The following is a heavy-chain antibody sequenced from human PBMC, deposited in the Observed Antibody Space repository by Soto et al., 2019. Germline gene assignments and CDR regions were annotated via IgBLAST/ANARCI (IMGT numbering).Heavy chain of an antibody. CDR3: VKDQDFHVDD. CDR2: ISGNGDP. CDR1: GYTFINYG. V-gene: IGHV1-18*01. D-gene: IGHD2-15*01. Sequence: VKVSCKASGYTFINYGVSWVRQAPGQGLEWMGWISGNGDPHCAPKLQGRVTMTTDTSTNTAYMELGSLRSDDTAVYYCVKDQDFHVDDWGQGTLVTVSS. J-gene: IGHJ4*02.